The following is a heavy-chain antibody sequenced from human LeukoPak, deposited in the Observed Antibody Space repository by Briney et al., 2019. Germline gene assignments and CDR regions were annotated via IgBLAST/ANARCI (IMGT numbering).Heavy chain of an antibody. D-gene: IGHD5-24*01. CDR3: ARWVEMATIYHFDY. CDR2: IYPGDSDT. V-gene: IGHV5-51*01. J-gene: IGHJ4*02. Sequence: GESLKISCKGSGYSFTSYRIGWVRQMPGKGLEWMGIIYPGDSDTRYSPSFQGQVTISADKSISTAYLQWSGLKASDTAMYYCARWVEMATIYHFDYWGQGTLVTVSS. CDR1: GYSFTSYR.